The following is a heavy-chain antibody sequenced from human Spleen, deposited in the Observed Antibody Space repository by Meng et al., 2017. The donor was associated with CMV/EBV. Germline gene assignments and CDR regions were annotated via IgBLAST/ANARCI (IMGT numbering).Heavy chain of an antibody. CDR2: ISALGNTI. J-gene: IGHJ4*02. CDR3: ARGRGFCSNTGCYSNFDY. V-gene: IGHV3-11*04. D-gene: IGHD2-2*01. Sequence: GESLKISCTASGFNEFTFSDYYMSWVRQAPGKGLEWVSYISALGNTIYYADSVKGRFTISRDTAKNSLYLQMNSLRAEDTAVYYCARGRGFCSNTGCYSNFDYWGQGTLVTVSS. CDR1: GFNEFTFSDYY.